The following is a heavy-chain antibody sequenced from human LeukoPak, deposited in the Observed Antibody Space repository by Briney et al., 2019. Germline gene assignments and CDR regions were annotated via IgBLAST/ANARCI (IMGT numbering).Heavy chain of an antibody. Sequence: PGGSLRLSCAASGFTFDDYGMSWVRQAPGKGLEWVSGINWSGSRTGYADSVKGRFTISRDNAKNSLYLQMNSLRAEDTAFYYCASAVGAGYYFDYWGQGTLATVPS. CDR1: GFTFDDYG. CDR2: INWSGSRT. D-gene: IGHD1-26*01. J-gene: IGHJ4*02. V-gene: IGHV3-20*04. CDR3: ASAVGAGYYFDY.